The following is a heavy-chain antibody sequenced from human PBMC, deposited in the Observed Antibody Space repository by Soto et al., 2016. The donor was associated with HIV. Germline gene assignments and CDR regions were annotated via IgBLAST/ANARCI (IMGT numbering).Heavy chain of an antibody. D-gene: IGHD4-17*01. V-gene: IGHV3-66*01. Sequence: EVQLVESGGALVQPGGSLRLSCAVSGFSVSSTYMSWVRQAPGKGLVWVSVFYSGGDAYYADSVKGRFIISRDISKNIMYLQMNSVRVEDTATYYCARLGMYPSGDYGDFDHVGPGNPGHRLL. CDR1: GFSVSSTY. CDR2: FYSGGDA. CDR3: ARLGMYPSGDYGDFDH. J-gene: IGHJ4*02.